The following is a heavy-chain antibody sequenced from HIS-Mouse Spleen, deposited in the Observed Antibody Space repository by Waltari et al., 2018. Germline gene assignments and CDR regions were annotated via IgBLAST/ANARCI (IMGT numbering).Heavy chain of an antibody. Sequence: QVQLQESGPGLVKPSETLSLTCTVSGYSISRGYYWGWLRQPPGQGLEWIGSIYHSGSTYYNPSLKSRVTISVDTSKNQFSLKLSSVTAADTAVYYCARENWGRGPLDAFDIWGQGTMVTVSS. J-gene: IGHJ3*02. D-gene: IGHD7-27*01. CDR2: IYHSGST. CDR3: ARENWGRGPLDAFDI. V-gene: IGHV4-38-2*02. CDR1: GYSISRGYY.